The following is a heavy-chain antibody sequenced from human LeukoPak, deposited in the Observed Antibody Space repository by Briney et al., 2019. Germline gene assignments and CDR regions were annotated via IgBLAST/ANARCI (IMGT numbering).Heavy chain of an antibody. CDR1: GFMFDDYG. CDR3: ARDYDYGDYPGY. D-gene: IGHD4-17*01. J-gene: IGHJ4*02. CDR2: INWNGGRT. V-gene: IGHV3-20*04. Sequence: GGSLRLSCAASCAASGFMFDDYGMSWVRQAPGKGLEWVSGINWNGGRTGYADSVKGRFTISRDNAKNSLYLQMNSLRAEDTALYYCARDYDYGDYPGYWGQGTLVTVSS.